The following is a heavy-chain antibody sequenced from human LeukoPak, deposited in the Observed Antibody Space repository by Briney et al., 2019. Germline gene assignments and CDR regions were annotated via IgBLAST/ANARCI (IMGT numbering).Heavy chain of an antibody. CDR2: FDPEDGET. Sequence: ASVKVSCKVSGYTLTELSMHWVRQAPGKGLEWMGGFDPEDGETIYAQKFQGRVTMTEDTSTDTAYMELSSLRSEDTAVYYCGSGSSGYDAFDIWGQGTMVTVSS. CDR1: GYTLTELS. J-gene: IGHJ3*02. D-gene: IGHD6-19*01. V-gene: IGHV1-24*01. CDR3: GSGSSGYDAFDI.